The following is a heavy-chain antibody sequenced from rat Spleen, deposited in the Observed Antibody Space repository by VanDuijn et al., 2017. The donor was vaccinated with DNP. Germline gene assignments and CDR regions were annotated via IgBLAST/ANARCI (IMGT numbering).Heavy chain of an antibody. CDR2: ISYDGGST. Sequence: EVQLVESGGGLVQPGRSLKLSCAASGFTFSDYAMAWVLQAPTKGLEWVASISYDGGSTYYRDSVKGRFTISRNNAKNTLYLQMNSLRSEDTATYYCTRGAGSPYWSFDFWGPGTVVTVSS. J-gene: IGHJ1*01. CDR1: GFTFSDYA. V-gene: IGHV5-20*01. CDR3: TRGAGSPYWSFDF. D-gene: IGHD5-1*01.